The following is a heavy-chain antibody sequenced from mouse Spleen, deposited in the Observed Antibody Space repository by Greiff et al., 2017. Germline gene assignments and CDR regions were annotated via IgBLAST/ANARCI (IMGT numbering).Heavy chain of an antibody. D-gene: IGHD2-3*01. CDR2: INSDGGST. CDR3: ARLGDGYPDWYFEV. V-gene: IGHV5-2*01. J-gene: IGHJ1*01. Sequence: EVMLVESGGGLVQPGESLKLSCESNEYEFPSHDMSWVRKTPEKRLELVAAINSDGGSTYYPDTMERRFIISRDNTKKTLYLQMSSLRSEDTALYYCARLGDGYPDWYFEVWGAGTTVTVSS. CDR1: EYEFPSHD.